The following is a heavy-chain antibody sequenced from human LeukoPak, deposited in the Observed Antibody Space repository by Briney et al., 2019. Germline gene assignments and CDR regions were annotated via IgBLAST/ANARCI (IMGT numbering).Heavy chain of an antibody. J-gene: IGHJ4*02. CDR1: GFTFSGHG. V-gene: IGHV3-33*01. CDR3: ARDASFYADDY. Sequence: GGSLRLSCVASGFTFSGHGMHWVRQAPGRGLEWVAVIWANGITKYYADSVKGRFTISRDNSRSTLYLQMTSLTAEDTAIYYCARDASFYADDYWGQGTQVTVSS. D-gene: IGHD2/OR15-2a*01. CDR2: IWANGITK.